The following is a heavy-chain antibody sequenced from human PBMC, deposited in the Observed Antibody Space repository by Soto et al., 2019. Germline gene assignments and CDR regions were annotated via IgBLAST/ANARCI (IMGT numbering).Heavy chain of an antibody. CDR1: GFTFSDYY. CDR2: ISSSGNSM. D-gene: IGHD6-13*01. J-gene: IGHJ4*02. Sequence: QVQLVESGGGLVKPGGSLRLSCAASGFTFSDYYMTWLRQAPGKGLEWVSYISSSGNSMYYADSVKGRFTVSRDNAENSLYLQMNSLRAEDTAVYYCARRAASGRHFDHWGQGTLVSVSS. V-gene: IGHV3-11*01. CDR3: ARRAASGRHFDH.